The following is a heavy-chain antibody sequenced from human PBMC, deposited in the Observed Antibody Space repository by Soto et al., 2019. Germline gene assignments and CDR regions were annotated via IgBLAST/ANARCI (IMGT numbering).Heavy chain of an antibody. D-gene: IGHD7-27*01. Sequence: QVQLQESGPGLVKPSETLSLTCTVSGNSVSSGSYYWSWIRQPPGKGLEWIGYIYYSGSSNYYPSLKSRVTISVDTSKNHFSLKLSSVTAADTAVYYCAREWGYDAFDIWGQGTMVTVSS. CDR1: GNSVSSGSYY. CDR3: AREWGYDAFDI. CDR2: IYYSGSS. V-gene: IGHV4-61*01. J-gene: IGHJ3*02.